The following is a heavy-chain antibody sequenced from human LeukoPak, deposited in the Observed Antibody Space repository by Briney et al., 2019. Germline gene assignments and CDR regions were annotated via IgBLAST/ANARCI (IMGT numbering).Heavy chain of an antibody. CDR2: IYYSGST. CDR3: ARQAGWWFDP. J-gene: IGHJ5*02. CDR1: GGSISSYY. V-gene: IGHV4-59*08. Sequence: PSVTLSLTCTVSGGSISSYYWIWLRQPPGKGLEWIGYIYYSGSTNYNPSLKSRVTISVDTSKNQFSLKPSSVTAADTAVYYCARQAGWWFDPWGQGTLVTVSS.